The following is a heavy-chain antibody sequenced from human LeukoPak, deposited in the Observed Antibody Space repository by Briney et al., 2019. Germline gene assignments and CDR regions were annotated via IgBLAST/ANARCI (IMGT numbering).Heavy chain of an antibody. J-gene: IGHJ4*02. V-gene: IGHV3-74*01. CDR2: INTDGSST. D-gene: IGHD5-18*01. Sequence: PGGSLRLSCAASGFTFSTYWMHWVRQAPGKGLVWVSQINTDGSSTSYADSVKGRFTISRDNAKNTLYLQMNSLRAEDTAVYYCARGGYSYGYDYWGQGTLVTVSS. CDR3: ARGGYSYGYDY. CDR1: GFTFSTYW.